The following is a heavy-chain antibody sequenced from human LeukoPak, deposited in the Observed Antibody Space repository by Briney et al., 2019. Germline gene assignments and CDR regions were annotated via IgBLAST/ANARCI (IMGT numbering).Heavy chain of an antibody. V-gene: IGHV3-66*02. D-gene: IGHD3-3*01. CDR1: EFTVSSNY. CDR2: IYSGGST. J-gene: IGHJ6*03. Sequence: GGSLRLSCAASEFTVSSNYMNWVRQAPGKGLEWVSVIYSGGSTYYADSVKGRFTISRDNSKNTLYLQMNSLRAEDTAVYYCARVKAPFWSGSMDVWGKGTTVTVSS. CDR3: ARVKAPFWSGSMDV.